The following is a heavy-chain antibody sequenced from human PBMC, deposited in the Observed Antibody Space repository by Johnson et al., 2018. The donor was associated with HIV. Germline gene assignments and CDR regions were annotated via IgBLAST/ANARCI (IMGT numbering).Heavy chain of an antibody. V-gene: IGHV3-74*01. CDR1: GFTFGGEW. CDR3: ARERGSGITMVRGVIQPAFDI. CDR2: IKTDGSNT. J-gene: IGHJ3*02. D-gene: IGHD3-10*01. Sequence: EVQLVESGGGLVQPGGSLRLSCVASGFTFGGEWMHWVRQAPGQGLVWVSRIKTDGSNTAYADSLRGRFTISGDNAKRSLYLQLSNLRAEDTAVYYCARERGSGITMVRGVIQPAFDIWGQGTMVTVSS.